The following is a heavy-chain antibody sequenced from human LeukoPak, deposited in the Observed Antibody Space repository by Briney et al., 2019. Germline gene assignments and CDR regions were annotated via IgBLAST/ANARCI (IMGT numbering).Heavy chain of an antibody. D-gene: IGHD2-15*01. Sequence: PSETLSLTCTVSGGSISSYYWSWIREPPGKGLEWIGYIYYSGSTNYNPSLKSRVTISVDTSKNQFSRKLSSVTAADTAVYYCARRYCSGGSCYSGGNWFDPWGQGTLVTVSS. CDR2: IYYSGST. CDR1: GGSISSYY. V-gene: IGHV4-59*08. J-gene: IGHJ5*02. CDR3: ARRYCSGGSCYSGGNWFDP.